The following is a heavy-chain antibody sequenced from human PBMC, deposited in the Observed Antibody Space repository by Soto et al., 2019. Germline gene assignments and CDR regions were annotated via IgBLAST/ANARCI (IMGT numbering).Heavy chain of an antibody. CDR1: GYTFTSYY. D-gene: IGHD3-3*01. Sequence: ASVKVSCKASGYTFTSYYMHWVRQAPGQGLEWMGIINPSGGSTSYAQKFQGRVTMTRDTSTSTVYMELSSLRSEDTAVYYCARGGTYYDFWSGSPRDAFDIWGQGTMVTVS. CDR2: INPSGGST. V-gene: IGHV1-46*03. J-gene: IGHJ3*02. CDR3: ARGGTYYDFWSGSPRDAFDI.